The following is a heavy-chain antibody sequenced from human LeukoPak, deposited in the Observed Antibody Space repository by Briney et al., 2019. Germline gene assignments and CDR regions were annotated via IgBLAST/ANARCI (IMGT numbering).Heavy chain of an antibody. D-gene: IGHD3-16*01. Sequence: SQTLSLTCSVSGGSISNYYWSWIRQPPGKGLEWIGYIYTSGSTKYNPSLKSRVTISVDTSRNQLSVKLSSVTAADTAVYYCARTKHEYIWGSYTTERKYFFDYWGQGALVTVSS. CDR2: IYTSGST. J-gene: IGHJ4*02. V-gene: IGHV4-4*09. CDR3: ARTKHEYIWGSYTTERKYFFDY. CDR1: GGSISNYY.